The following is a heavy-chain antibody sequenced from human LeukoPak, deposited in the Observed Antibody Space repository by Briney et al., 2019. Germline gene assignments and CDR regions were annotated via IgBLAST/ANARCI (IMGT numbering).Heavy chain of an antibody. Sequence: SETLSLTCTVSGGSISDYYWSWIRQPPGKGLEWIGYSHYSGSTNYSPSLKSRVTISVDTSKNQFSLKLTSVTAADTAVYYCAKGGPEASAGLSWFDPWGQGTLVTVSS. CDR2: SHYSGST. V-gene: IGHV4-59*01. CDR1: GGSISDYY. J-gene: IGHJ5*02. CDR3: AKGGPEASAGLSWFDP. D-gene: IGHD1-14*01.